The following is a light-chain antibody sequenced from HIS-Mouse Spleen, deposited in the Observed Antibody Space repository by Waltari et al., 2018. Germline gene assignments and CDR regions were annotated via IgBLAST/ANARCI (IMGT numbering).Light chain of an antibody. Sequence: QSALTQPASVSGSPGQSITVSCTGTSSHVGRYKLVSWYQQHPGKAPKLMIYEGSKRPSGVSNRFSGSKSGNTASLTISGLQAEDEADYYCCSYAGSSTWVFGGGTKLTVL. CDR2: EGS. CDR3: CSYAGSSTWV. J-gene: IGLJ3*02. V-gene: IGLV2-23*01. CDR1: SSHVGRYKL.